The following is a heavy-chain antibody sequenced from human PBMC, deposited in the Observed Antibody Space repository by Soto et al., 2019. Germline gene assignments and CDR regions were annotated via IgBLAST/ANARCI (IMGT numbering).Heavy chain of an antibody. Sequence: GGSLRLSCAASGFTFSSYSMNWVRQAPGKGLEWVSSISSSSSYIYYADSVKGRFTISRDNAKNSLYLQMNSLRAGDTAVYYCARTPRGYSSSSWASDYWGQGTLVTVSS. V-gene: IGHV3-21*01. D-gene: IGHD6-6*01. CDR2: ISSSSSYI. CDR1: GFTFSSYS. CDR3: ARTPRGYSSSSWASDY. J-gene: IGHJ4*02.